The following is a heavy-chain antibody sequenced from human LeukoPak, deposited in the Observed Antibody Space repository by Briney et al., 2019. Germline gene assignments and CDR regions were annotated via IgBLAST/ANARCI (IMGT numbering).Heavy chain of an antibody. V-gene: IGHV4-39*01. CDR3: ARRDYYDSTGYYDSQN. CDR1: GGSIGSSRYY. J-gene: IGHJ1*01. Sequence: SETLSLTCTVSGGSIGSSRYYWGWVRQTPGKGLEWIGSIYYSGSTFYNPSLKSRVTISVDTSKNQFSLRLNSVTAADTAVYYCARRDYYDSTGYYDSQNWGQGTLVIVSS. CDR2: IYYSGST. D-gene: IGHD3-22*01.